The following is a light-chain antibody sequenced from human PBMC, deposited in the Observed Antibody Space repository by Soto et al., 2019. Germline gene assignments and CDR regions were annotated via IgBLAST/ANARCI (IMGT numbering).Light chain of an antibody. V-gene: IGKV1-5*03. CDR1: QSLSSW. CDR2: KAS. Sequence: DIQMTQSPSTLSESVGDRVTITCRASQSLSSWLAWYQQKPGKAPNLLIYKASSLESGVPSRFSGSGSGTEFTLTISSLQPDDFATYYCQQYNSFPYTFGQGTKLEIK. J-gene: IGKJ2*01. CDR3: QQYNSFPYT.